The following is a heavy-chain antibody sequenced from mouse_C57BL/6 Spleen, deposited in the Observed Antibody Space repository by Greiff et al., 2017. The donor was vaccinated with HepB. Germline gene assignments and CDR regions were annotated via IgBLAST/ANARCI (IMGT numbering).Heavy chain of an antibody. CDR3: VRQLGRDWYFDV. CDR2: IRSKSNNYAT. V-gene: IGHV10-1*01. J-gene: IGHJ1*03. Sequence: DVQLVESGGGLVQPKGSLKLSCAASGFSFNTYATNWVRQAPGKGLEWVARIRSKSNNYATYYADSVKDRFTISRDDSESMLYLQMNNLKTEDTAMYYCVRQLGRDWYFDVWGTGTTVTVSS. CDR1: GFSFNTYA. D-gene: IGHD4-1*01.